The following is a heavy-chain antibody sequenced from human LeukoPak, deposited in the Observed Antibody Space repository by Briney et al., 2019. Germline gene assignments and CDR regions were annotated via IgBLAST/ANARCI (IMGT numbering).Heavy chain of an antibody. Sequence: ASVKVSCKASGYTFTGYYMHWVRQAPGQGLEWMGWISAYNGNTNYAQKLQGRVTMTTDTSTSTAYMELRSLRSDDTAVYYCARDESLFDYWGQGTLVTVSS. CDR1: GYTFTGYY. CDR3: ARDESLFDY. CDR2: ISAYNGNT. V-gene: IGHV1-18*04. J-gene: IGHJ4*02.